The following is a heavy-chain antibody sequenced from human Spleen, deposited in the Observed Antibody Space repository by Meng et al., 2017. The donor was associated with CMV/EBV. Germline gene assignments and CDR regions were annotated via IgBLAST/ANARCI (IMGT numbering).Heavy chain of an antibody. CDR2: IRYDGRNK. J-gene: IGHJ4*02. CDR3: AKDRLVLRFLEWLSAHYFDY. Sequence: GGSLRLSCAASGFTLSSDGMHWVRQAPGKGLEWVAFIRYDGRNKYYADSVKGRFTISRDNSKNTLYLQMNSLRAEDTAVYYCAKDRLVLRFLEWLSAHYFDYWGQGTLVTVSS. CDR1: GFTLSSDG. V-gene: IGHV3-30*02. D-gene: IGHD3-3*01.